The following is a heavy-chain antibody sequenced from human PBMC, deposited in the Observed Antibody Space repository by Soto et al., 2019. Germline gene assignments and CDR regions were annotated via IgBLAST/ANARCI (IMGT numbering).Heavy chain of an antibody. D-gene: IGHD5-18*01. CDR1: GGSISSSNW. Sequence: QVQLQESGPGLVKPSGTLSLTCAVSGGSISSSNWWSWVRQPPGKGLEWIGEIYHSGSTNYNPSLKSXXTXSXXKSKNQFSLKLSSVTAADTAVYYCARATGMAPFDYWGQGTLVTVSS. CDR2: IYHSGST. J-gene: IGHJ4*02. V-gene: IGHV4-4*02. CDR3: ARATGMAPFDY.